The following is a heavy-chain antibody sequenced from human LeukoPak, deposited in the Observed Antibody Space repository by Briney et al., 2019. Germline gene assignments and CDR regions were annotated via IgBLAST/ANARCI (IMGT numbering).Heavy chain of an antibody. D-gene: IGHD2-2*01. Sequence: SETLSLTRAVYGGSFSGYFWTWIRQPPMKGLEWIGEINHSGSTNYNPSLKSRVTISVDTSKNQFSLKLSSVTAADTAVYYCARGRIVPAATHFDYWGQGTLVTVSS. V-gene: IGHV4-34*01. CDR1: GGSFSGYF. J-gene: IGHJ4*02. CDR2: INHSGST. CDR3: ARGRIVPAATHFDY.